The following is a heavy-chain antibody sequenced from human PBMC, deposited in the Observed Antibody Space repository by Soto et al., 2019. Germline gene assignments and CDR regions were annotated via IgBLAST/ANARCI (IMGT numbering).Heavy chain of an antibody. CDR3: ARGVYSSSWYGRDYYYYGMDV. J-gene: IGHJ6*02. D-gene: IGHD6-13*01. Sequence: SETLSLTCTVSGGSISSYYWSWVRQPPGKGLEWIGYIYYSGSTNYNPSLKSRVTISVDTSKNQFSLKLSSVTAADTAVYYCARGVYSSSWYGRDYYYYGMDVWGQGTTVTVSS. CDR1: GGSISSYY. V-gene: IGHV4-59*01. CDR2: IYYSGST.